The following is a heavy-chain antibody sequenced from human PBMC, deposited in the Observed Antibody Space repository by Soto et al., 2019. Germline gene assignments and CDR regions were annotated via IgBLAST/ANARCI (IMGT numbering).Heavy chain of an antibody. Sequence: GGSLRLSCAASGFTFDDYAMHWVRQAPGKGLEWVSDINCDSGSTHYADSVKGRFTISRDDAKKSLYLQMNSLRVEDTALYYCVRHYSSSSWFPFDRWGQGTLVTVSS. D-gene: IGHD2-2*01. CDR1: GFTFDDYA. CDR3: VRHYSSSSWFPFDR. CDR2: INCDSGST. V-gene: IGHV3-9*01. J-gene: IGHJ5*02.